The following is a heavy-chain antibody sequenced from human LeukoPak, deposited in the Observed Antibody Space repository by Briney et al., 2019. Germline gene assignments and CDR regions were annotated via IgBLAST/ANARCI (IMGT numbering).Heavy chain of an antibody. CDR3: TTYDYVWGSYRYPIGFDY. J-gene: IGHJ4*02. Sequence: GGSLRLSCAASGFTFSNAWMSWVRQAPGKGLEWVGRIKSKTDGGTTDYAAPVKGRFTISRDDSKNTLYLQMNSLKTEDTAVYYCTTYDYVWGSYRYPIGFDYWGQGTLVTVSS. V-gene: IGHV3-15*01. CDR1: GFTFSNAW. CDR2: IKSKTDGGTT. D-gene: IGHD3-16*02.